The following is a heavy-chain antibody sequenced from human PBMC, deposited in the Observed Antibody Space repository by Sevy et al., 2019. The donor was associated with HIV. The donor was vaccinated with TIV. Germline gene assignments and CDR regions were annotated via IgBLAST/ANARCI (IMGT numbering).Heavy chain of an antibody. D-gene: IGHD6-19*01. CDR3: ARGSGWRTEYYFDY. J-gene: IGHJ4*02. Sequence: GGYLRLSCAASGFTFSNYAMYWVRQAPGKGLEWVALISYNGRSKDYSDSVKGRFTISRDSSNNNLYLQMNRLRAEDTAVYYCARGSGWRTEYYFDYWGQGILVTVSS. CDR2: ISYNGRSK. V-gene: IGHV3-30*04. CDR1: GFTFSNYA.